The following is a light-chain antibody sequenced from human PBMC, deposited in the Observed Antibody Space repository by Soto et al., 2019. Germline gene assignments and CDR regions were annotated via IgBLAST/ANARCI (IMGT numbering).Light chain of an antibody. CDR3: STWDDSLNGWV. CDR1: ISNIGKDT. V-gene: IGLV1-44*01. CDR2: NDD. Sequence: QPVLTQPPSVSGTPGLRVNISCSGGISNIGKDTVNWYQQLPGTAPKLLMFNDDNRHSGVPDRFSGSRSGTSASLAISGLQSDDEAVYFCSTWDDSLNGWVFGGGTKLTVL. J-gene: IGLJ3*02.